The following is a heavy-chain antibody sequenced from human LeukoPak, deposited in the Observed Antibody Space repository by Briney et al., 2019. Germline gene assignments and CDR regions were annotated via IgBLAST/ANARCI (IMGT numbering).Heavy chain of an antibody. J-gene: IGHJ4*02. V-gene: IGHV3-30*02. Sequence: PGGSLRLSCAASGFTISYYAMSWVRQAPGKGLEGVAFIRYDGSNKYYADSVKGRFTISRDNAKNSLYLQMNSLRAEDTALYYCAIVQEYCSSTSCYFDYWGQGTLVTVSS. CDR2: IRYDGSNK. D-gene: IGHD2-2*01. CDR1: GFTISYYA. CDR3: AIVQEYCSSTSCYFDY.